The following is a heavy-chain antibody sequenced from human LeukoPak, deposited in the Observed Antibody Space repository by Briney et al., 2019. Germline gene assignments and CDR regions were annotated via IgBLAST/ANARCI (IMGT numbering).Heavy chain of an antibody. V-gene: IGHV4-30-4*07. Sequence: SETLSLTCAVSGGSISSGGYSWSWIRQPPGKGLEWIGYIYYSGSTYYNPSLKSRVTISVDTSKNQFSLKLSSVTAADTAVYYCARGWGGYYDAFDIWGQGTMVTVSS. CDR2: IYYSGST. D-gene: IGHD3-10*01. CDR3: ARGWGGYYDAFDI. CDR1: GGSISSGGYS. J-gene: IGHJ3*02.